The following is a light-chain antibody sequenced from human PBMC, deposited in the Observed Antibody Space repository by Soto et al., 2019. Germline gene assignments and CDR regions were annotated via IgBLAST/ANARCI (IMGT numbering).Light chain of an antibody. CDR1: QSISSH. J-gene: IGKJ4*01. CDR3: QQRSTWPLT. V-gene: IGKV3-11*01. CDR2: DAS. Sequence: EIVLTQSPATLSLSPGERATLSCRASQSISSHLAWYQQKPGQAPRLLMYDASNRATGILARFSGSGSGTDFTLTISSLEPEDFAVYDCQQRSTWPLTFGGGTKVEIK.